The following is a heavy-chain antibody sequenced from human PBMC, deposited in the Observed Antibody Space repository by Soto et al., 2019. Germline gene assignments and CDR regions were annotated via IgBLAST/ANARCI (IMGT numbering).Heavy chain of an antibody. CDR3: VTDRGGGMDV. V-gene: IGHV3-15*01. CDR1: GFTFSDAW. Sequence: EVQLVESGGGMVMPGGSLRLSCAASGFTFSDAWMTWIRQAPGKGLQCVVRIKRKIDGETTDYAAPVKGRFTISRDDSKNTLYLQMNSLKVEDTAMYYCVTDRGGGMDVWGQGTTVTVSS. CDR2: IKRKIDGETT. D-gene: IGHD3-10*01. J-gene: IGHJ6*01.